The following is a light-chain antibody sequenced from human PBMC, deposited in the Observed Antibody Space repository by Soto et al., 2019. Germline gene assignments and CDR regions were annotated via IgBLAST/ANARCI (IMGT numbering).Light chain of an antibody. CDR2: AAS. CDR3: QKYNFAPWT. Sequence: IQMTQSPSTLSASVGDRVTITFRASQSISSWLAWYQQKPGKAPKLLIFAASTLQSGVPSRFSGGGSGTEFTLTISSLQPEDVATYYCQKYNFAPWTFGQGTKVDI. J-gene: IGKJ1*01. CDR1: QSISSW. V-gene: IGKV1-27*01.